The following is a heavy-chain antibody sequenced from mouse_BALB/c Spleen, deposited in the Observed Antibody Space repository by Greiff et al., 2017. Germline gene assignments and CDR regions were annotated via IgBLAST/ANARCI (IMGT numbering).Heavy chain of an antibody. CDR3: ARNDGYYY. CDR2: ISYDGSN. V-gene: IGHV3-6*02. CDR1: GYSITSGYY. J-gene: IGHJ2*01. D-gene: IGHD2-3*01. Sequence: EVKLVESGPGLVKPSQSLSLTCSVTGYSITSGYYWNWIRQFPGNKLEWMGYISYDGSNNYNPSLKNRISITRDTSKNQFFLKLNSVTTEDTATYYCARNDGYYYWGQGTTLTVSS.